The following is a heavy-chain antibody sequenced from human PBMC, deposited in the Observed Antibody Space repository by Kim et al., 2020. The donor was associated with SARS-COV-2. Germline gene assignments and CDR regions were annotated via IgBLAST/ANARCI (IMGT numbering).Heavy chain of an antibody. D-gene: IGHD3-16*01. Sequence: GGSLRLSCAASGFTFHNYAMHWVRQAPGKGLVWVSRINEDETNTGYAGSVKGRFTISRDIAQNKVYLQMNSLGAEDTAVYYCARGPSPGGRGYYYYGMDVWGQGTTVTVSS. CDR3: ARGPSPGGRGYYYYGMDV. CDR1: GFTFHNYA. CDR2: INEDETNT. J-gene: IGHJ6*02. V-gene: IGHV3-74*01.